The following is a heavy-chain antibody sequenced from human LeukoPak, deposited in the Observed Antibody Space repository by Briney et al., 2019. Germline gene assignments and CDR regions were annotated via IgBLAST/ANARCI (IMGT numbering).Heavy chain of an antibody. CDR2: ISSSSSTI. J-gene: IGHJ4*02. CDR1: GFTFSTYS. D-gene: IGHD1-26*01. V-gene: IGHV3-48*01. Sequence: QSGGSLRLSCAASGFTFSTYSMNWVRQAPGKGPEWVSYISSSSSTIYYADSVKGRFTISRDNAQNSLYLQMNSLRAEDTAVYYCARGLVGATSDAYFDYWGQGTLVTVSS. CDR3: ARGLVGATSDAYFDY.